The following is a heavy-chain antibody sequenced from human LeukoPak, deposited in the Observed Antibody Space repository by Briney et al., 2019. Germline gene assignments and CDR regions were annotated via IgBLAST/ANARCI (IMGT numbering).Heavy chain of an antibody. J-gene: IGHJ4*02. Sequence: YPGGSLRLSCAASGFTFSDHYMDWVRQAPGKGLEWVGRIKHKAHSYTTEYAASVKGRFTISRDDSKSSLYLQMNSLKTEDTAVYYCTSSLYSSGWLVYDYWGQGTLVTVSS. V-gene: IGHV3-72*01. CDR3: TSSLYSSGWLVYDY. CDR2: IKHKAHSYTT. CDR1: GFTFSDHY. D-gene: IGHD6-19*01.